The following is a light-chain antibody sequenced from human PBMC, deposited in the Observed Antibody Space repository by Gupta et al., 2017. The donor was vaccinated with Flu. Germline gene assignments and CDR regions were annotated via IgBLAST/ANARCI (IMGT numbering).Light chain of an antibody. V-gene: IGLV2-23*01. J-gene: IGLJ3*02. CDR1: SSDVWSYNL. CDR3: CSYATSSWV. CDR2: EDR. Sequence: QSALTPPASASGSPGPSLPITCTGTSSDVWSYNLVSWYQQHPGKAPKLMIYEDRKSPSGVSNRFSGYKSGNTASLTISGLQAEDEADYYCCSYATSSWVFGGGTKLTVL.